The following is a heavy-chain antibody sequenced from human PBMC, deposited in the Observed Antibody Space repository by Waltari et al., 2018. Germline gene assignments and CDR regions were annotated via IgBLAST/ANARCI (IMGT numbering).Heavy chain of an antibody. CDR1: GFTFNTYW. D-gene: IGHD3-10*01. CDR2: INGEGSLI. Sequence: EVQLVESGGGLVRPGGSLRLSCAASGFTFNTYWMHWVRQAPGKGLVWVARINGEGSLISYAAALKGRFTISRDNAKNTLYLQMNSLRAEDTAVYYCARGGGSLDYWGQGTQVTVSS. CDR3: ARGGGSLDY. V-gene: IGHV3-74*01. J-gene: IGHJ4*02.